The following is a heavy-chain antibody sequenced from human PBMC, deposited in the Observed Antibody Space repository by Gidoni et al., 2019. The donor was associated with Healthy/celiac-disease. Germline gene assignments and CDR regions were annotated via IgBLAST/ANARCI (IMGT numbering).Heavy chain of an antibody. J-gene: IGHJ4*02. D-gene: IGHD5-12*01. CDR2: IYYSGST. V-gene: IGHV4-59*01. CDR3: ARGVEMATIGWPYDY. CDR1: GGSISSYY. Sequence: QVQLQESGPGLVKPSETLSLTCTVSGGSISSYYWSWIRQPPGKGLEWIGYIYYSGSTNYNPSLKSRVTISVDTSKNQFSLKLSSVTAADTAVYYCARGVEMATIGWPYDYWGQGTLVTVSS.